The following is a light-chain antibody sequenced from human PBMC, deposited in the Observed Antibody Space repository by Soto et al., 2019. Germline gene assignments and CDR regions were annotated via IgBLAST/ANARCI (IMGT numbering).Light chain of an antibody. CDR3: GSWDSSLSAYV. CDR1: SSDVGLYHY. Sequence: QSVLTQPASVSGSPGQSITISCTGTSSDVGLYHYVSWYQHHPGKAPKLVIYEVSHRPSGVSSRFSGSKSGTSATLGITGFQTGDEADYYCGSWDSSLSAYVFGTGTKV. V-gene: IGLV2-14*01. CDR2: EVS. J-gene: IGLJ1*01.